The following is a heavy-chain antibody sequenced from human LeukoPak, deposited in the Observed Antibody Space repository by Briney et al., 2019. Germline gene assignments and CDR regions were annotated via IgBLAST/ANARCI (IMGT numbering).Heavy chain of an antibody. Sequence: ASVTVSFKASGYSFTSHSMHWVRQAPGQRLEWMGWINPGNGDTKYSQEFQGRVTITRDTSASTAYMELSSLRSEDTAVYYCARVSLLSRYYYGSGSNFEGIDYWGQGTLVTVSS. CDR3: ARVSLLSRYYYGSGSNFEGIDY. J-gene: IGHJ4*02. CDR1: GYSFTSHS. CDR2: INPGNGDT. V-gene: IGHV1-3*03. D-gene: IGHD3-10*01.